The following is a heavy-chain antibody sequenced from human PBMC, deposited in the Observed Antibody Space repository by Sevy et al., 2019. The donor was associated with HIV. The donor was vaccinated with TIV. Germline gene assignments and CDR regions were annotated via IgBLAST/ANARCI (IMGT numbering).Heavy chain of an antibody. J-gene: IGHJ4*02. CDR1: GFMFNKYS. CDR3: VRTVSGTFRYDDY. V-gene: IGHV3-48*04. Sequence: GGSLRLSCAASGFMFNKYSMNGVRQAPGTGLEWLSYINSGSGAIPYADSVKGRFTISRDNAKSSLFLQMNSLRAEDTAVYYCVRTVSGTFRYDDYWGQGTLVTVSS. CDR2: INSGSGAI. D-gene: IGHD3-16*02.